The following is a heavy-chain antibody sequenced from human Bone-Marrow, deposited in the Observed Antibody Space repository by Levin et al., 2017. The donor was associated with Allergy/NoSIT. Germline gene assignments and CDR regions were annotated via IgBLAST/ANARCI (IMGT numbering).Heavy chain of an antibody. CDR3: AREGTPQSWDY. CDR2: IYYIGKT. D-gene: IGHD1-14*01. Sequence: PSETLSLTCTVSGGSMNSSPYYWVWIRQSPGTGLEWIGSIYYIGKTYYNPSLKSRVTMSVDTSKNQFSLKLSSVTAADTAVYYCAREGTPQSWDYWGQGTLVAVSS. CDR1: GGSMNSSPYY. J-gene: IGHJ4*02. V-gene: IGHV4-39*07.